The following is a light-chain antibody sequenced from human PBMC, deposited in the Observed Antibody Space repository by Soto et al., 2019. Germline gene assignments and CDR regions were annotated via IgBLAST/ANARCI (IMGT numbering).Light chain of an antibody. CDR3: RQLNDYPLT. J-gene: IGKJ4*02. CDR2: AAS. CDR1: QGISTY. V-gene: IGKV1-9*01. Sequence: EIQMAQYSSNLSASVGDTVTSTCRASQGISTYLAWYQQTSGKAPKLLITAASTLQRGVPSRFSGSGSGTQFTLTISSLQPEDFATYYCRQLNDYPLTFGGGTKVDIK.